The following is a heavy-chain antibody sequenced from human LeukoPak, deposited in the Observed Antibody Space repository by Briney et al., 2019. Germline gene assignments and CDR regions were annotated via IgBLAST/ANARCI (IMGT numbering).Heavy chain of an antibody. CDR2: ISRSGGST. CDR3: AKDSGVLDFWSGYYTRR. CDR1: GFTFSNYA. J-gene: IGHJ4*02. Sequence: GGSLRLSCVASGFTFSNYAMTWVRQAPGKGLEWVSSISRSGGSTYYADSAKGRFTISRDNFKSTLYLQTDSLRAEDTAVYYCAKDSGVLDFWSGYYTRRGGQGTLVTVSS. V-gene: IGHV3-23*01. D-gene: IGHD3-3*01.